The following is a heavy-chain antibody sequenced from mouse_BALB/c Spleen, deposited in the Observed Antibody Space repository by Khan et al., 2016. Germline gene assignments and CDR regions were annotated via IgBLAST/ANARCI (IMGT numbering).Heavy chain of an antibody. CDR1: GFSLTSYV. D-gene: IGHD1-1*01. Sequence: VELVESGPGLVAPSQSLSITCTVSGFSLTSYVVHWVRQPPGKGLEWLGVIWAGGSTNYNSALMSGLSISKDNSKSQVFLKMNSLQTDDTAMYYCARDHYGSRFAYWGQGTLVTVSA. CDR3: ARDHYGSRFAY. J-gene: IGHJ3*01. CDR2: IWAGGST. V-gene: IGHV2-9*02.